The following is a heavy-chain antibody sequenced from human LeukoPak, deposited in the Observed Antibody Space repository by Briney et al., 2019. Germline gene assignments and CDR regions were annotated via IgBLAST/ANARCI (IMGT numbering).Heavy chain of an antibody. CDR1: GFTFSSYG. CDR2: ISYDGSNK. V-gene: IGHV3-30*03. J-gene: IGHJ4*02. CDR3: ARKEMAPN. Sequence: GGSLRLSCAASGFTFSSYGMHWVRLAPGKGLEWVAVISYDGSNKYYADSVKGRSTISRDNSKNTLYLQMNSLRAEDTAVYYCARKEMAPNWGQGTLVTVSS. D-gene: IGHD5-24*01.